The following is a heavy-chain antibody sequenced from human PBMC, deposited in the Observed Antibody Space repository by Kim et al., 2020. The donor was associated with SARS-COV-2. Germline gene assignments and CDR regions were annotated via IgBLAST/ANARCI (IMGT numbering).Heavy chain of an antibody. J-gene: IGHJ4*02. CDR1: GGSISSSSYY. Sequence: SETLSLTCTVSGGSISSSSYYWGWIRQPPGKGLEWIGSIYYSGSTYYNPSLKSRVTISVDTSKNQFSLKLSSVTAADTAVYYCARDGDILTGYYPYYFDYWGQGTLVTVSS. CDR2: IYYSGST. V-gene: IGHV4-39*07. D-gene: IGHD3-9*01. CDR3: ARDGDILTGYYPYYFDY.